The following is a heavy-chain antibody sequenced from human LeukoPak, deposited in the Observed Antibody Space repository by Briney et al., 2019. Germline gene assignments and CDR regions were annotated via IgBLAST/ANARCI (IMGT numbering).Heavy chain of an antibody. J-gene: IGHJ4*02. CDR3: ASAYYYDSSGYHVGY. Sequence: SDTLSLICTVWGGSISSYHWRWIRQPAGKGLEWIGSIYTSRNTNYTPSLKSRVTMSVDTSKNQFSLQLSSVTAADTAVYYCASAYYYDSSGYHVGYWGQGTLVTVSS. D-gene: IGHD3-22*01. V-gene: IGHV4-4*07. CDR1: GGSISSYH. CDR2: IYTSRNT.